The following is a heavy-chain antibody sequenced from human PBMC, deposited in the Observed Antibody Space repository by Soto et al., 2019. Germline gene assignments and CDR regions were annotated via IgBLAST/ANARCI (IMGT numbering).Heavy chain of an antibody. D-gene: IGHD6-13*01. Sequence: GASVKFSCKASGYTFTSYGISWVRQAPGQVLECMVWISAYNGNTNYXXKLQGRVXXTTDTSTSTAXMELRXLRSDDTAVXYCARVGSSSWYRCFDPWCQGTLVTVSS. V-gene: IGHV1-18*01. J-gene: IGHJ5*02. CDR3: ARVGSSSWYRCFDP. CDR1: GYTFTSYG. CDR2: ISAYNGNT.